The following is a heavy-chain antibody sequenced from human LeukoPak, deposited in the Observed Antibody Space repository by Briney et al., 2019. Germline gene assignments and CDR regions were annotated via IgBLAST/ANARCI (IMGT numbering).Heavy chain of an antibody. CDR1: GFTFSSYA. CDR3: ARGRFRYFDWYGNFDY. Sequence: QPGRSLRLSCAASGFTFSSYAMHWVRQAPGKGLEWVAVISYDGSNKYYADSVKGRFTISRDNSKNTLYLQMNSLRAEDTAVYYCARGRFRYFDWYGNFDYWGQGTLVTVSS. CDR2: ISYDGSNK. V-gene: IGHV3-30*04. D-gene: IGHD3-9*01. J-gene: IGHJ4*02.